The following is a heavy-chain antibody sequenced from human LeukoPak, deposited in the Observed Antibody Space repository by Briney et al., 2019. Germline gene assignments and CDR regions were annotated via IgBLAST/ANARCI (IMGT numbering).Heavy chain of an antibody. CDR1: GFTFDDYA. D-gene: IGHD6-6*01. V-gene: IGHV3-9*03. J-gene: IGHJ4*02. CDR3: AKGLVGSSIADFFDY. CDR2: ISWNSGSI. Sequence: GGSLRLSCAASGFTFDDYAMHWVRQAPGKGLEWVSGISWNSGSIGYADSVKGRFTISRDNAKNSLYLQMNSLRGEDMALYYCAKGLVGSSIADFFDYWGQGILVTISS.